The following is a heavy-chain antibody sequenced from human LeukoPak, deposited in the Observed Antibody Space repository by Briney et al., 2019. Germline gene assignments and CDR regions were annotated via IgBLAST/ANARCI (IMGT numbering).Heavy chain of an antibody. Sequence: ASVKVSCKASGYTFTGYYMHWVRQAPGQGLEWMGWINPNSGGTNYAQKFQGRGTMTRDTSISTAYMELSRLRSDDTAVYYCAGHIWFGEGGRFDYWGQGTLVTVSS. J-gene: IGHJ4*02. D-gene: IGHD3-10*01. V-gene: IGHV1-2*02. CDR2: INPNSGGT. CDR1: GYTFTGYY. CDR3: AGHIWFGEGGRFDY.